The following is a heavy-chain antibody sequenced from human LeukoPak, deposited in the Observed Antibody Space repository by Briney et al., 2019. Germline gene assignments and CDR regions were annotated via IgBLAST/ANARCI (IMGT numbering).Heavy chain of an antibody. CDR2: ISSNGGST. J-gene: IGHJ4*02. D-gene: IGHD3-22*01. CDR1: GFTFSSYV. Sequence: GGSLRLSCAASGFTFSSYVMYWVRQAPGKGLEYVSSISSNGGSTYYANSVKGRFTISRDNSKNTLYLQMGSLRAEEMAVYYCARGGQSKYDSSGYLNYFDYWGQGTLVTVSS. V-gene: IGHV3-64*01. CDR3: ARGGQSKYDSSGYLNYFDY.